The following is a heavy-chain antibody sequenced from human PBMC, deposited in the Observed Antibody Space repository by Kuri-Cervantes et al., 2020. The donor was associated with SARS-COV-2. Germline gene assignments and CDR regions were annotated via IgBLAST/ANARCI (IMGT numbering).Heavy chain of an antibody. CDR2: IYYSGST. CDR3: ARLGRYCSSTSCYPNWFDP. D-gene: IGHD2-2*01. CDR1: GYSISSGYY. J-gene: IGHJ5*02. V-gene: IGHV4-61*01. Sequence: ESLKTSCAVSGYSISSGYYWGWIRQPPGKGLEWIGYIYYSGSTNYNPSLKSRVTISVDTSKNQFSLKLSSVTAADTAVYYCARLGRYCSSTSCYPNWFDPWGQGTLVTVSS.